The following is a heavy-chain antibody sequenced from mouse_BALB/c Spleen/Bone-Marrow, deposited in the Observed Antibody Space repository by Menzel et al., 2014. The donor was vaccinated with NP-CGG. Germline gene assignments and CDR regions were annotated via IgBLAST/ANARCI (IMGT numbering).Heavy chain of an antibody. CDR1: GFTFTDYY. V-gene: IGHV7-3*02. J-gene: IGHJ2*01. CDR3: ARDMGLLRFDY. Sequence: EVHLVESGGGLVQPGGSLRLSCATSGFTFTDYYMSWVRQPPGKALEWLGFIRNKANGYTTEYSAFVKGRFTISRDNSQSTLYLQMNTLRAEDSATYYCARDMGLLRFDYWGQGTTLTVSS. D-gene: IGHD1-1*01. CDR2: IRNKANGYTT.